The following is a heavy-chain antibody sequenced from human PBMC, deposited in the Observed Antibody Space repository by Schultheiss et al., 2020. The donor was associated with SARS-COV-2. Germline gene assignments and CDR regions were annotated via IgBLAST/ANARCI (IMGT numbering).Heavy chain of an antibody. D-gene: IGHD3-10*01. CDR2: ISSSGSTI. Sequence: GESLKISCAASGFTFSSYAMNWVRQAPGKGLEWVSYISSSGSTIYYADSVKGRFTISRDNAKNSLYLQMNSLRAEDTALYYCAKDRGSGSYSVCDAFDIWGQGTMVTVSS. V-gene: IGHV3-48*04. CDR1: GFTFSSYA. CDR3: AKDRGSGSYSVCDAFDI. J-gene: IGHJ3*02.